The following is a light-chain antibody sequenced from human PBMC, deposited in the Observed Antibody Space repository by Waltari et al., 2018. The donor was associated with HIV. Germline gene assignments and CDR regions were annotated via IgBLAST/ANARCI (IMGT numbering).Light chain of an antibody. CDR2: QDT. CDR3: QVWDRDRAI. J-gene: IGLJ2*01. V-gene: IGLV3-1*01. Sequence: SYELTQPHSLSVSPGQTASITCSGADLQDNYVAWYQQKRGQSPMLVIFQDTKRPSGIPERFSGSIAGNTATLTLSGTQAVDEADYYCQVWDRDRAIFGGGTKLTVL. CDR1: DLQDNY.